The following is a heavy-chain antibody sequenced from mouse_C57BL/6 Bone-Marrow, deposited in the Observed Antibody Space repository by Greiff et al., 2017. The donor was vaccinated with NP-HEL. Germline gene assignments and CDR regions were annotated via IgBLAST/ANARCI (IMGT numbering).Heavy chain of an antibody. CDR1: GFTFSDYG. CDR3: ASYDGYLAY. D-gene: IGHD2-3*01. V-gene: IGHV5-17*01. J-gene: IGHJ3*01. CDR2: ISSGSSTI. Sequence: EVQGVESGGGLVKPGGSLKLSCAASGFTFSDYGMHWVRQAPEKGLEWVAYISSGSSTIYYADTVKGRFTISRDNAKNTLFLQMTSLRSEDTAMYYCASYDGYLAYWGQGTLVTVSA.